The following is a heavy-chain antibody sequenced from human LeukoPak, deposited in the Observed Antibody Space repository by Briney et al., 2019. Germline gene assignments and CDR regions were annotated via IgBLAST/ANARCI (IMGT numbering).Heavy chain of an antibody. CDR2: INHSGST. V-gene: IGHV4-34*01. Sequence: SETLSLTCAVYGGSFSGYYWSWIRQPPGKGLEWIGEINHSGSTNYNPSLKSRVTISVDTSKNQFSLKLSSVTAADTAVYYCARGSRLTKPYYSHYYMDVWGKGTTVTVSS. J-gene: IGHJ6*03. CDR3: ARGSRLTKPYYSHYYMDV. CDR1: GGSFSGYY. D-gene: IGHD2-8*01.